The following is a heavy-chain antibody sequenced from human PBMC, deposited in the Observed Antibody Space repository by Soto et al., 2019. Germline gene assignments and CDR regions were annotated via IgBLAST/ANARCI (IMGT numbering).Heavy chain of an antibody. Sequence: ASVKVSCKASGYTFTSYGISWVRQAPGQGLEWMGWISAYNGNTNYAQKLQGRVTMTTDTSTSTAYMELRSLRSDDTAVYYCARFECSSTSCWHFSFDPWGQGTRVTVSS. J-gene: IGHJ5*02. CDR2: ISAYNGNT. CDR1: GYTFTSYG. CDR3: ARFECSSTSCWHFSFDP. D-gene: IGHD2-2*01. V-gene: IGHV1-18*01.